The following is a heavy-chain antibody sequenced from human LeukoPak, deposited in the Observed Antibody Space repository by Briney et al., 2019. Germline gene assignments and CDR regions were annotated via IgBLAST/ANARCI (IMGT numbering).Heavy chain of an antibody. CDR2: IFYSGTA. J-gene: IGHJ4*02. Sequence: SETLSLTCSASGGSISRSSYNWGWIRQPPGKGLEWVGYIFYSGTATYNPSLESRVTMSVDMSQNQFSLRLASVTAADTAVYYCGRGAALNIAARRVLDYWGQGSLVTVSS. D-gene: IGHD6-6*01. CDR1: GGSISRSSYN. CDR3: GRGAALNIAARRVLDY. V-gene: IGHV4-61*05.